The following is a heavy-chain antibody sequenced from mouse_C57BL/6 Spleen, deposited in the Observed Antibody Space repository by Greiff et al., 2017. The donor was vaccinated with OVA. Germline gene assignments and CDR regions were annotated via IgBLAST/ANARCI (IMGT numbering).Heavy chain of an antibody. CDR1: GYSITSGYY. CDR2: ISYDGSN. J-gene: IGHJ1*03. V-gene: IGHV3-6*01. Sequence: ESGPGLVKPSQSLSLTCSVTGYSITSGYYWNWIRQFPGNKLEWMGYISYDGSNNSNPSLKNRISITRDTSKNQFFLKLNSVTTEDTATYYCASQGDYYYGSSYWYFDVWGTGTTFTVSS. CDR3: ASQGDYYYGSSYWYFDV. D-gene: IGHD1-1*01.